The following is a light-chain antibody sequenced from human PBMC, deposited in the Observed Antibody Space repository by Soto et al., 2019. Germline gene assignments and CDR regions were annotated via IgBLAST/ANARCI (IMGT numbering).Light chain of an antibody. CDR3: CSYAGSSTTYV. CDR2: EGS. J-gene: IGLJ1*01. V-gene: IGLV2-23*01. Sequence: QSALTQPASGSGSPGQSITISCTGTSSDVGSYNLVSWYKQHPGKAPKLMLYEGSKRPSGVSNRFSGSKSGNTASLTISGRQAEDEAEYYCCSYAGSSTTYVFGTWTKLTVL. CDR1: SSDVGSYNL.